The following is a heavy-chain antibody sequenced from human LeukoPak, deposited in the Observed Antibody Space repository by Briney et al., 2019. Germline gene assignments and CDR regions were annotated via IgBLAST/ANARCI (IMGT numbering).Heavy chain of an antibody. CDR1: GYTFTSYG. J-gene: IGHJ5*02. CDR3: ARDRVGQQLVLQWFDP. Sequence: ASVKLSCKASGYTFTSYGMSWVRQAPGQGLEWMGWISAYNGNTNYAEKLQGRFTMTTDTSTSTAYMELRSLRSDDTAVYYCARDRVGQQLVLQWFDPWGQGTLVTVSS. V-gene: IGHV1-18*01. CDR2: ISAYNGNT. D-gene: IGHD6-13*01.